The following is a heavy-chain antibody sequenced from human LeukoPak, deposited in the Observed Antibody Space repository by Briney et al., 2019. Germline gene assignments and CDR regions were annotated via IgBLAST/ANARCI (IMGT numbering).Heavy chain of an antibody. J-gene: IGHJ4*02. CDR1: GFTFSSYS. Sequence: GGSLRPSCAASGFTFSSYSMNWVRQAPGKGLEWVSYISSSRSTIYYADSVKGRFTISRDNAKNSLYLQMNSLSAEDTAVYYCARQYCSSTSCLYDYWGQGTLVTVSS. CDR2: ISSSRSTI. V-gene: IGHV3-48*01. D-gene: IGHD2-2*01. CDR3: ARQYCSSTSCLYDY.